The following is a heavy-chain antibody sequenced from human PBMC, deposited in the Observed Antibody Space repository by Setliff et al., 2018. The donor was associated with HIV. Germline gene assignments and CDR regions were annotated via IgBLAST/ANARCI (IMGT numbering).Heavy chain of an antibody. CDR2: IFNSGTT. V-gene: IGHV4-61*09. Sequence: SETLSLTCSVSGGSISSITYYWSWIRQPAGKGLEWIGHIFNSGTTNYSPSLKSRVSMSVDTSKNQFSLKLTSVTAADTAVYYCAGEVSYYHGDGGRRWLDPWGPGMPVTVSS. J-gene: IGHJ5*02. CDR1: GGSISSITYY. D-gene: IGHD1-26*01. CDR3: AGEVSYYHGDGGRRWLDP.